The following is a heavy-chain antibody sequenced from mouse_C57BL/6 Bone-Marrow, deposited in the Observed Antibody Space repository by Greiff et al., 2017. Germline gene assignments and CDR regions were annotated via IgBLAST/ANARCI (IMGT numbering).Heavy chain of an antibody. CDR3: ARNDYYGSSYVYFDY. CDR2: IWTGGGT. Sequence: VQGVESGPGLVAPSQSLSITCTVSGFSLTSYAISWVRQPPGKGLEWLGVIWTGGGTNYNSALKSRLSISKDNSKSQVFLKMNSLQTDDTARYYCARNDYYGSSYVYFDYWGQGTTLTVSS. J-gene: IGHJ2*01. CDR1: GFSLTSYA. V-gene: IGHV2-9-1*01. D-gene: IGHD1-1*01.